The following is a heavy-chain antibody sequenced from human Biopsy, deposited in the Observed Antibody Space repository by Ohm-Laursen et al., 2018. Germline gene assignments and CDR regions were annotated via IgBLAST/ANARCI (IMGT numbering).Heavy chain of an antibody. D-gene: IGHD3-9*01. J-gene: IGHJ2*01. Sequence: TLSLTWSASGASVKTSGYFWAWIRQRPGKGLEWIGYISYNERTHYNPSLTSRLAISFDTSNNRISLQLRSVSVADTAAYYCVREPKTGTAEAWYFDLWGRGSPVTVPS. CDR2: ISYNERT. CDR3: VREPKTGTAEAWYFDL. V-gene: IGHV4-31*02. CDR1: GASVKTSGYF.